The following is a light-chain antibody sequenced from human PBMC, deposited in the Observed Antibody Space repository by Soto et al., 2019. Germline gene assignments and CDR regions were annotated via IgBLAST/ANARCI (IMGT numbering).Light chain of an antibody. V-gene: IGLV2-14*03. CDR3: SSYTTSNTRQIV. J-gene: IGLJ1*01. Sequence: QSALTQPASVSGSPGQSINISCTGTSSDVGGYNYVSWYQHHPGKAPKLIIYDVSNRPSGVSNPVSGSKSGNTASLTISWLQPEDEADYSCSSYTTSNTRQIVFGTGTKLTVL. CDR1: SSDVGGYNY. CDR2: DVS.